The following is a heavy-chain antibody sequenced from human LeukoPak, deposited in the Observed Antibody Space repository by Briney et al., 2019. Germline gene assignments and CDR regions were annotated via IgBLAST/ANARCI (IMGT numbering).Heavy chain of an antibody. Sequence: PGGSLRLSCAASGLTFSSYAMSWVRQAPGKGLEWVANIKQDGSEKYYVDSVKGRFTISRDNAKNSLYLQMNSLRAEDTAVYYCARARIAARLKYFDYWGQGTLVTVSS. CDR2: IKQDGSEK. CDR1: GLTFSSYA. D-gene: IGHD6-6*01. CDR3: ARARIAARLKYFDY. V-gene: IGHV3-7*01. J-gene: IGHJ4*02.